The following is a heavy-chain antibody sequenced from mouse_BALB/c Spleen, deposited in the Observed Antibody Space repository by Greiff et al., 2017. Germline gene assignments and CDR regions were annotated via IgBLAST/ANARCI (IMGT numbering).Heavy chain of an antibody. CDR1: GFTFSSFG. Sequence: EVKVVESGGGLVQPGGSRKLSCAASGFTFSSFGMHWVRQAPEKGLEWVAYISSGSSTIYYADTVKGRFTISRDNPKNTLFLQMTSLRSEDTAMYYCARSGLRLRAMDYWGQGTSVTVSS. V-gene: IGHV5-17*02. J-gene: IGHJ4*01. D-gene: IGHD1-2*01. CDR2: ISSGSSTI. CDR3: ARSGLRLRAMDY.